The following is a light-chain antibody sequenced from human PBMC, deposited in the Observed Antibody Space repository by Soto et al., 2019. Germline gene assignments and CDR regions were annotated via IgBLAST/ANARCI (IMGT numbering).Light chain of an antibody. V-gene: IGKV1-33*01. CDR2: DAS. CDR3: QQFGDLTFI. CDR1: QDINNY. J-gene: IGKJ5*01. Sequence: DIKMTQSASSLSASVGDRVTITRQASQDINNYLNWYKQKPGQAPNPMIYDASGLEVGVPSRFSGRGSGTHVTLTISGLQPEDIATYYCQQFGDLTFIFGQGTRLEIK.